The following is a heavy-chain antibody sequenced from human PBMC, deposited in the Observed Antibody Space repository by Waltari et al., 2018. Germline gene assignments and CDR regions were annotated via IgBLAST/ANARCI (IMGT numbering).Heavy chain of an antibody. Sequence: QVQLVQSGAEVKKPGASVKVSCKACGYTFTGYYMDWVRQAPGQGLEWMGWINPNSGGTNYAQKFQGRVTMTRDTSNSTAYMELSRLRSDDTAVYYCARDRGYCSSTSCYTWFDPWGQGTLVTVSS. D-gene: IGHD2-2*02. CDR1: GYTFTGYY. V-gene: IGHV1-2*02. CDR2: INPNSGGT. J-gene: IGHJ5*02. CDR3: ARDRGYCSSTSCYTWFDP.